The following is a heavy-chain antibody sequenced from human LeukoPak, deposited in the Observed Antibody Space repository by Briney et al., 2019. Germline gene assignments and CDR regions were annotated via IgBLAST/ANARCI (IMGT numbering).Heavy chain of an antibody. CDR3: PKAPSYYYYDSSGYYSFLGVAFDS. J-gene: IGHJ3*02. V-gene: IGHV3-9*01. D-gene: IGHD3-22*01. CDR2: ISWNSGSI. CDR1: GFIFDDYA. Sequence: GRSLRLSCAASGFIFDDYAMESVRQAPGKGMGWVLGISWNSGSIGYADSLKDRFTISRDNAKNSLYLQMNSLRAEDTALYYCPKAPSYYYYDSSGYYSFLGVAFDSWGQGAMAAVSS.